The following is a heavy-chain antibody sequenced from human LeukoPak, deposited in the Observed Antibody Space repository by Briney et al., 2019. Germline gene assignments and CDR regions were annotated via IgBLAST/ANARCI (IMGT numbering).Heavy chain of an antibody. Sequence: SETLSLTCAVYGGSFSGYYWSWIRQPPGKGLEWIGEINHSGSTNYDPSLTSRVTISVDTSKNQFSLKLSSVTAADTAVYYCARRVRGPFPFGYWGQGTLVTVSS. J-gene: IGHJ4*02. CDR3: ARRVRGPFPFGY. D-gene: IGHD3-10*01. CDR1: GGSFSGYY. CDR2: INHSGST. V-gene: IGHV4-34*01.